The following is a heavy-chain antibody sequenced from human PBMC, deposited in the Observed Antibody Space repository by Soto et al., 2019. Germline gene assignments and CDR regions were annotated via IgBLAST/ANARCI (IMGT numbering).Heavy chain of an antibody. Sequence: QVHLVQSGAEVKKPGASVKVSCKASGYTFSNYYVHWGRQAPGQGLEGMGLINPNGGSSTYAQKFQGRVTMTRDTSTTTVYMELSSLRSEDSAVYYCARNLRYYDILAGLDYWGQGTLVSVSS. CDR1: GYTFSNYY. CDR3: ARNLRYYDILAGLDY. CDR2: INPNGGSS. J-gene: IGHJ4*02. V-gene: IGHV1-46*01. D-gene: IGHD3-9*01.